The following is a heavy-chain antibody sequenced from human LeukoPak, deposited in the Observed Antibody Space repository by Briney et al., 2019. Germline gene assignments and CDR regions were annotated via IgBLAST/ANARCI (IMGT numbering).Heavy chain of an antibody. J-gene: IGHJ4*02. CDR3: ARGGPVYYYDSSGYKGAPDY. CDR2: IWYDGSNK. D-gene: IGHD3-22*01. Sequence: GRSLRLSCAASGFTFSSYGMHWVRQAPGKGLEWVAVIWYDGSNKYYADSVKGRFTISRDNSKNTLYLQMNSLRAEDTAVYYCARGGPVYYYDSSGYKGAPDYWGQGTLVTVSS. V-gene: IGHV3-33*01. CDR1: GFTFSSYG.